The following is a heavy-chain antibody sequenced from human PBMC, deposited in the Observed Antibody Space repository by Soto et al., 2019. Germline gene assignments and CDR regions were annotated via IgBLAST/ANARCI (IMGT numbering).Heavy chain of an antibody. D-gene: IGHD1-20*01. CDR2: IYYNGNS. CDR1: GGSISTYY. J-gene: IGHJ4*02. V-gene: IGHV4-59*01. CDR3: AREQYNWKI. Sequence: PSETLSLTCTVSGGSISTYYWSWIRQPPGKGLEWLGYIYYNGNSYYNPSIKSRLTMSVDTSKNQFSLRLSSATAADTAVYYCAREQYNWKIWGQGTLVTVSS.